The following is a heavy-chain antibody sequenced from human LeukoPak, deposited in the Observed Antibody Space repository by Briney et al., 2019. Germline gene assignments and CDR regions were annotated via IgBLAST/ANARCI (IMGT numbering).Heavy chain of an antibody. CDR3: QSRYLEWLLDY. J-gene: IGHJ4*02. CDR2: IYYSGST. Sequence: SETLSLTCTVSGGSISSSSYYWGWIRQPLGKGLEWIGNIYYSGSTYYNPSLKSRVTISVDTSKNQFSLKLSSVTAADTAIYYCQSRYLEWLLDYWGQGTLVTVSS. CDR1: GGSISSSSYY. D-gene: IGHD3-3*01. V-gene: IGHV4-39*01.